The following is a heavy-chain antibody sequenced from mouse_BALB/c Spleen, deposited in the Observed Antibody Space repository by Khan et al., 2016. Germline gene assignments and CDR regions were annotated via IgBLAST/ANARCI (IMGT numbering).Heavy chain of an antibody. J-gene: IGHJ3*01. CDR2: ISDGGSYT. D-gene: IGHD2-4*01. V-gene: IGHV5-4*02. CDR1: GFTFSDYY. CDR3: AREGLRRGLAY. Sequence: EVELVESGGGLVKPGGSLKLSCAASGFTFSDYYMYWVRQTPEKRLEWVATISDGGSYTYYPDSVKGRLTIPRDNAKNNFYMQMSSLKSEDTAMYCCAREGLRRGLAYWGQGALVTVSA.